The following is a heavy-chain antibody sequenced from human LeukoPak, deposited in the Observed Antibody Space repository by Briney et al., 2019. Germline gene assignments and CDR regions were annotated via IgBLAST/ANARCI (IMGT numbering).Heavy chain of an antibody. Sequence: ASVEVSCKASGYTFTSYGISWVRQAPGQGLEWMGWISAYNGNTNYAQKLQGRVTMTTDTSTSTAYMELRSLRSEDTAVYYCARGRFCSSTSCYPNDAFDIWGQGTMVTVSS. CDR3: ARGRFCSSTSCYPNDAFDI. CDR2: ISAYNGNT. V-gene: IGHV1-18*01. D-gene: IGHD2-2*01. CDR1: GYTFTSYG. J-gene: IGHJ3*02.